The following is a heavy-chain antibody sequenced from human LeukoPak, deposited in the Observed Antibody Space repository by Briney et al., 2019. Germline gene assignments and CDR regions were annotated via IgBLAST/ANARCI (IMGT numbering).Heavy chain of an antibody. D-gene: IGHD1-26*01. J-gene: IGHJ5*02. CDR3: ARDKLGIVGVTGWFDP. V-gene: IGHV4-30-2*01. CDR2: IYHSGST. Sequence: SETLSLTCAVSGGSISSGGSSWSWIRQPPGKGLEWIGYIYHSGSTYYNPSLKSRVTISVDRSKNQFSLKLSSVTAADTAVYYCARDKLGIVGVTGWFDPWGQGTLVTVSS. CDR1: GGSISSGGSS.